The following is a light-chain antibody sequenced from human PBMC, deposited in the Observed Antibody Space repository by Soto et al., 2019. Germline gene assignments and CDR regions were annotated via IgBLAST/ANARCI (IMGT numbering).Light chain of an antibody. CDR2: AAS. CDR3: QQADSFPLS. CDR1: QSFYKW. V-gene: IGKV1-12*01. Sequence: DIQMTQSPSSVSASIGDRVTISCRASQSFYKWLVWYQQKPGKAPKLLIYAASSLQSGVPSRFSGSGYGTDFTLTISSLQPEDFATYYCQQADSFPLSFGGGTKVEI. J-gene: IGKJ4*01.